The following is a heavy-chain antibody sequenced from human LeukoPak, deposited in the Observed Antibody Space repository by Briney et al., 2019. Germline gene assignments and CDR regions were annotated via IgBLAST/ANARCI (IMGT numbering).Heavy chain of an antibody. CDR1: GGTFSSYA. D-gene: IGHD1-26*01. CDR3: ARDRAPPGATGIYAFDI. CDR2: IIPSFGTA. Sequence: ASVKVSCKASGGTFSSYAISWVRQAPGQGLEWMGGIIPSFGTANYAQKFQGRVRITADESKSTAAMELHGLRAGDTAVYDCARDRAPPGATGIYAFDIWGQGTMVTVSS. J-gene: IGHJ3*02. V-gene: IGHV1-69*13.